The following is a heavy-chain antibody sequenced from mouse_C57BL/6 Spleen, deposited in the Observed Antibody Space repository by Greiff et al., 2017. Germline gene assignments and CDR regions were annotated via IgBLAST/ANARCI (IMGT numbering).Heavy chain of an antibody. CDR1: GFTFSSYA. Sequence: EVQGVESGEGLVKPGGSLKLSCAASGFTFSSYAMSWVRQTPEKRLEWVAYISSGGDYIYYADTVKGRFTISRDNARNTLYLQMSSLKSEDTAMYYCTRVYDYTYAMDYWGQGTSVTVSS. D-gene: IGHD2-4*01. J-gene: IGHJ4*01. CDR3: TRVYDYTYAMDY. V-gene: IGHV5-9-1*02. CDR2: ISSGGDYI.